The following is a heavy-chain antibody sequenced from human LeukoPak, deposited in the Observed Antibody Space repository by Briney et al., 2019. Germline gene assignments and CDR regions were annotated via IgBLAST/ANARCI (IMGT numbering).Heavy chain of an antibody. CDR2: IYNTGST. CDR1: GGSISSYY. V-gene: IGHV4-4*07. CDR3: ARWATVITSYDWFDH. J-gene: IGHJ5*02. Sequence: SETLSLTCTVPGGSISSYYWSWIRQPAGKGLEWIGRIYNTGSTNYNPSLKSRVTMSVDTSKNQFSLKLSSVTAADTAVYYCARWATVITSYDWFDHWGQGTLVTVSS. D-gene: IGHD4-23*01.